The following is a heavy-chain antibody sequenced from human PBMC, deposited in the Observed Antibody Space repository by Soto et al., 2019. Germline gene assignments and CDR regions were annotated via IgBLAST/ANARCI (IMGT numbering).Heavy chain of an antibody. Sequence: GXSVKVSYKASGYPFVTYDFKWVRQAPGKGLEWMGGFDPEGGEAIYAQKWHGRVTVTEDTVTDTAYMELSGLKSDDTAVYYCATPTPIRGDMITNINFDFWGQGTPVTVSS. V-gene: IGHV1-24*01. CDR2: FDPEGGEA. CDR3: ATPTPIRGDMITNINFDF. CDR1: GYPFVTY. J-gene: IGHJ4*02. D-gene: IGHD3-10*01.